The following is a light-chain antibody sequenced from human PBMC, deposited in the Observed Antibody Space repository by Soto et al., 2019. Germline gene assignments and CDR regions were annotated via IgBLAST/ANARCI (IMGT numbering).Light chain of an antibody. Sequence: EIVLTQSPGTLALSPGERATLSCRASQSVSSSYLAWYQQKPGQAPRLLIYGASRRATGIPDSFSGSGSGTDFTLTISRLEPEDFAVYYCQQYGSSLLTFGGGTKVELK. CDR3: QQYGSSLLT. V-gene: IGKV3-20*01. J-gene: IGKJ4*01. CDR1: QSVSSSY. CDR2: GAS.